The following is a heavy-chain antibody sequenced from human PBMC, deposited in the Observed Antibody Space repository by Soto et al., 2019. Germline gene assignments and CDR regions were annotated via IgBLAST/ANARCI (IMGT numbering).Heavy chain of an antibody. Sequence: KTSETLSLTCTVSGGPVRDAFSYWTWIRQPPGKGPEWMGYLSYTGSTYYNPPLRNRATISVDESSNLLSLRLSSVTAADTAVYYCARELEGGVFDIWGRGTLVTVSS. CDR3: ARELEGGVFDI. J-gene: IGHJ3*02. CDR2: LSYTGST. V-gene: IGHV4-30-4*01. D-gene: IGHD2-8*02. CDR1: GGPVRDAFSY.